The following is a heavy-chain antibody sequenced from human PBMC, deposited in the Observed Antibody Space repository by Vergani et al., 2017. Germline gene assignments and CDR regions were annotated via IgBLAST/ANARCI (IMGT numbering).Heavy chain of an antibody. CDR1: GGSFTSYH. V-gene: IGHV4-34*12. CDR2: IVHTGRP. Sequence: QVQLQQWGGVLLKPSETLSLTCVVNGGSFTSYHWTWIRQSPGEGLEWVGDIVHTGRPDYNPSLKSRLTMSVDKSRNQFSLTLNSVTATDTAIYFCARVNTETNGHLYYYYYMDVWGQGTAVTVS. J-gene: IGHJ6*03. D-gene: IGHD4-11*01. CDR3: ARVNTETNGHLYYYYYMDV.